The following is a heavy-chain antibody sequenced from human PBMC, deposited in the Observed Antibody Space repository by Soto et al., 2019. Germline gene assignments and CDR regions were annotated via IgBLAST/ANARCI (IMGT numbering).Heavy chain of an antibody. CDR2: IYTSGST. CDR3: AREGSATRSYYYGMDV. V-gene: IGHV4-4*07. Sequence: NPSETLSLTCTVSGGSISSYYWSWIRQPAGKGLEWIGRIYTSGSTNYNPSLKSRVTMSVDTSKNQFSLKLSSVTAADTAVYYCAREGSATRSYYYGMDVWGQGTTVTVSS. D-gene: IGHD6-25*01. CDR1: GGSISSYY. J-gene: IGHJ6*02.